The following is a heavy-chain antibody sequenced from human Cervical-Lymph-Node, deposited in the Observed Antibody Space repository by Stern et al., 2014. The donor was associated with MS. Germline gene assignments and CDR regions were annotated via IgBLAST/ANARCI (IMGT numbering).Heavy chain of an antibody. CDR2: ITSGSAFL. CDR3: ARQDGYNLDY. J-gene: IGHJ4*02. CDR1: GFTFSYYD. V-gene: IGHV3-21*01. D-gene: IGHD5-24*01. Sequence: MQLVESGGDLVKPGGSLRLSCAASGFTFSYYDMHWVRQGPGKGLEWVSAITSGSAFLYFADSVKGRFTISRDNAKNSLYLQMNSLRAEDTAVYYCARQDGYNLDYWGRGTLVTVSS.